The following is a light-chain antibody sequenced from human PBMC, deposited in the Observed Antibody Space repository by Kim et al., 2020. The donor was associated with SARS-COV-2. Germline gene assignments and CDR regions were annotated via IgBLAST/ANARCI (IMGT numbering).Light chain of an antibody. CDR3: NHYYSSPLT. V-gene: IGKV3-20*01. CDR2: AAS. J-gene: IGKJ4*01. CDR1: QSVSSSY. Sequence: EIVLTQSPGTLSLSPGERVTLSCRASQSVSSSYLAWYQQKPGQAPRLLIYAASSRATDIPERFSGSGSGTDFTLTISRLEPEDFAVYYCNHYYSSPLTFGGGTKVDIK.